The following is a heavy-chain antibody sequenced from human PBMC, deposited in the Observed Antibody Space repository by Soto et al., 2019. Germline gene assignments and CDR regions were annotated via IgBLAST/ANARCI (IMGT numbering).Heavy chain of an antibody. Sequence: ASVKVSCKASGYTFTSYAMHWVRQAPGQRLERMGWINAGNGNTKYSQKFQGRVTITRDTSASTAYMELSSLRSEETAVYYCARGFGGVSLDYFYFWGQGTQVTVXS. CDR2: INAGNGNT. V-gene: IGHV1-3*01. D-gene: IGHD3-16*01. CDR3: ARGFGGVSLDYFYF. J-gene: IGHJ4*02. CDR1: GYTFTSYA.